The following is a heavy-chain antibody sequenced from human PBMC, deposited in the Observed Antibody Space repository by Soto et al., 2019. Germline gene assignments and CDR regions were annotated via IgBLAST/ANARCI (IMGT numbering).Heavy chain of an antibody. Sequence: PXVSLRLSCAASGFTFRSYHMNWVRQAPGKGLEWISYITTDSSDIYYADSVKGRFTISRGDAKNSLYLQMSSLRDEDTAVYYCARDSAVYDLDVWGQGTTVTVS. V-gene: IGHV3-48*02. J-gene: IGHJ6*02. CDR2: ITTDSSDI. CDR3: ARDSAVYDLDV. CDR1: GFTFRSYH.